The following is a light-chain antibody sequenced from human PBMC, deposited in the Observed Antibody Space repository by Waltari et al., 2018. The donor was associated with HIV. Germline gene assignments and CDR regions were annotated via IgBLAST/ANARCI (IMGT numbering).Light chain of an antibody. CDR1: NIGMKT. J-gene: IGLJ2*01. CDR2: DDS. V-gene: IGLV3-21*03. CDR3: AAWDDSLSGLVV. Sequence: SYVLTQETSVSVAPGRPARITCVGNNIGMKTVHWYQRKPGQAPVRVMYDDSNRPSGIPYRFSGSKSGTSASLAISGLQSEDEADYYCAAWDDSLSGLVVFGGGTKLTVL.